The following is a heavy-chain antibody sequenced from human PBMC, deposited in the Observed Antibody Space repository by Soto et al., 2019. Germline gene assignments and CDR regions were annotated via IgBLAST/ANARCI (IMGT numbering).Heavy chain of an antibody. Sequence: QVQLQQSGPRLVKPSETLSLTCTVSSGPDRSHNWGWIRQPPGRGLDLIGYVYYTGDTAYNPSLRGRVTISADTSTNDISLTLNSVTAADTAVYYCVRQGIDYLHGLVDVWGQGTTVSVSS. CDR3: VRQGIDYLHGLVDV. V-gene: IGHV4-59*08. CDR2: VYYTGDT. D-gene: IGHD4-17*01. J-gene: IGHJ6*02. CDR1: SGPDRSHN.